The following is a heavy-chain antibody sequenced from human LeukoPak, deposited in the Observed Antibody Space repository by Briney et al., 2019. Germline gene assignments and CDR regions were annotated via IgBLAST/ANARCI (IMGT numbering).Heavy chain of an antibody. V-gene: IGHV3-48*04. CDR1: GFSLSSFN. Sequence: GGSLRLSCAASGFSLSSFNMNWVRQAPGKGPEWISYITILSTTISYSDSVKGRFTISRDNAKNSLYLQMNSLRAEDTAVYYCVRDHFYAFDYWGQGTLAAVSS. CDR2: ITILSTTI. J-gene: IGHJ4*02. D-gene: IGHD2/OR15-2a*01. CDR3: VRDHFYAFDY.